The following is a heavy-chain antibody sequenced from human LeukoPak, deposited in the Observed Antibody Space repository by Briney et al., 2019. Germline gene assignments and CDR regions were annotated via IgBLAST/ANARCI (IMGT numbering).Heavy chain of an antibody. J-gene: IGHJ4*02. CDR2: IYHSGST. Sequence: SETLSLTCTVSGHSFSSGYYWGWIRQPPGKGLEWIGSIYHSGSTYYNPSLKSRVTISVDTSKNQFSLKLSSVTAADTAVYYCASFNWNYAYWGQGTLVTVSS. CDR1: GHSFSSGYY. V-gene: IGHV4-38-2*02. CDR3: ASFNWNYAY. D-gene: IGHD1-7*01.